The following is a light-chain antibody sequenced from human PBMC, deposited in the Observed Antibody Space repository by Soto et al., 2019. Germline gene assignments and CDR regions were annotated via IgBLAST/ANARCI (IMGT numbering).Light chain of an antibody. J-gene: IGKJ4*01. CDR2: AAS. Sequence: DIQMTQSPSSLSASVGDRVTITCRASQSISSYLNWYQQKPGKVPKLLIYAASSLQSGVPSRFSGSGSGTDFTLTISSLQPEDFATYYCQQYYSYPPTFGGGTKVDIK. CDR1: QSISSY. V-gene: IGKV1-39*01. CDR3: QQYYSYPPT.